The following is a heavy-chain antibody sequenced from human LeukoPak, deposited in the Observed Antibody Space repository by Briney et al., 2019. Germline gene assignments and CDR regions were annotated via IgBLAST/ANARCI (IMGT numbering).Heavy chain of an antibody. CDR3: ARGSSSWPYAFDI. J-gene: IGHJ3*02. V-gene: IGHV4-59*01. CDR2: IFYSGST. D-gene: IGHD6-13*01. CDR1: GGSISSYY. Sequence: SETLSLTCTVSGGSISSYYWSWIRQPPGKGLERIGYIFYSGSTNYNPSLKSRVTISVDTSKNQFSLKLSSVTAADTAVYYCARGSSSWPYAFDIWGQGTMVTVSS.